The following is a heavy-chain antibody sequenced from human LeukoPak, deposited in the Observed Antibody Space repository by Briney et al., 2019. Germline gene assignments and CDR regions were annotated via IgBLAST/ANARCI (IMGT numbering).Heavy chain of an antibody. J-gene: IGHJ6*03. V-gene: IGHV3-23*01. Sequence: GGTLRLSCAASGFTFSSYGMNWVRQAPGKGLEWVSAISGSGGSTYYADSVKGRFTISRDNSKNTLYLQMNSLRADDTAVYYCARSLRVRGVPDYMDVWGKGTTVTISS. CDR3: ARSLRVRGVPDYMDV. CDR1: GFTFSSYG. D-gene: IGHD3-10*01. CDR2: ISGSGGST.